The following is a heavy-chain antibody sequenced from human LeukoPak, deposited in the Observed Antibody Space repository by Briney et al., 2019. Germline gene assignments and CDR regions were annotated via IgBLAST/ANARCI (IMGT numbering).Heavy chain of an antibody. V-gene: IGHV3-48*04. D-gene: IGHD1-1*01. CDR3: ARDHNYAFDN. Sequence: GGSLRLSCAASGFTFSDYSMNWVRQAPGKGLEWISWVGISSGNTKYADSVKGRFTISGDTAKSSLYLQMNSLRVEDTAVYYCARDHNYAFDNWGQGTLVTVSS. CDR1: GFTFSDYS. CDR2: VGISSGNT. J-gene: IGHJ4*02.